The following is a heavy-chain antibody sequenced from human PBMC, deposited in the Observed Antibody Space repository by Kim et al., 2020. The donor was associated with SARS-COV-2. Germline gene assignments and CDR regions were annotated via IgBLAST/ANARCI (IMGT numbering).Heavy chain of an antibody. CDR3: ARGKTRLLTEENAFDI. CDR2: IYYSGIT. Sequence: SETLTLTCTVSGGSISSYYWSWIRQPPGKGLEWIGYIYYSGITNYNPSLKSRVTISVDTSKNQFSLKLSSVTAADTAVYYCARGKTRLLTEENAFDIWGQGTMVTVSS. D-gene: IGHD2-15*01. CDR1: GGSISSYY. V-gene: IGHV4-59*13. J-gene: IGHJ3*02.